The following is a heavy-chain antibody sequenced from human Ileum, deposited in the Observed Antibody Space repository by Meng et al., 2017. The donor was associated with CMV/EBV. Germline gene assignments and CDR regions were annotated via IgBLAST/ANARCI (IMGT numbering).Heavy chain of an antibody. V-gene: IGHV7-4-1*02. CDR2: VSTYTGNP. Sequence: SGYTFASYAINWVRQAPGQGPGWMGWVSTYTGNPAYAQGFTGRFVFSLDTSVNTAYLQISSLKTEDTAVYYCARVETNYGSGNYFGYWGEGTLVTVSS. D-gene: IGHD3-10*01. J-gene: IGHJ4*02. CDR1: GYTFASYA. CDR3: ARVETNYGSGNYFGY.